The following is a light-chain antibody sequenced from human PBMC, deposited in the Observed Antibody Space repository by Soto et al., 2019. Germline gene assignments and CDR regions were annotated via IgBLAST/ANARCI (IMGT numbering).Light chain of an antibody. CDR3: QQHGTSTIT. Sequence: DIAWTQSPDTLSLSPGERATLSCRASRTVIRNNLAWHQQKPGQTPRLLVYGASNRATGIPDRFSGSGSGTDFTLTISRLETDDFAVYDGQQHGTSTITFGQGTRLEIK. J-gene: IGKJ5*01. CDR1: RTVIRNN. CDR2: GAS. V-gene: IGKV3-20*01.